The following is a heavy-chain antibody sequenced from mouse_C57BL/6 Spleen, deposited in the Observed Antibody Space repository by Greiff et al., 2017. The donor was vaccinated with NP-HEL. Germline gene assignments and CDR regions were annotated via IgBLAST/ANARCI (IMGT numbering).Heavy chain of an antibody. CDR2: INPSSGYT. Sequence: VQLVEPGAELVKPGASVKLSCKASGYTFTSYWMHWVKQRPGQGLEWIGYINPSSGYTKYNQKFKDKATLTADKSSSTAYMQLSSLTYEDSAVYYSARKYYGSSYAMDYWGQGTSVTVSA. CDR3: ARKYYGSSYAMDY. CDR1: GYTFTSYW. D-gene: IGHD1-1*01. J-gene: IGHJ4*01. V-gene: IGHV1-7*01.